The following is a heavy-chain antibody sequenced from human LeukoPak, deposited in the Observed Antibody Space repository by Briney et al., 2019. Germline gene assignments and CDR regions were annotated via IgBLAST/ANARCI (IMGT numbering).Heavy chain of an antibody. V-gene: IGHV3-23*01. CDR1: GFPFSSYA. J-gene: IGHJ4*02. CDR3: AKTMVRGVIIPFDS. Sequence: GGSLRLSCAASGFPFSSYAMSWVRQSPGKGLEWVSAISGGNGNTYYAYYADSVRGRFTISRDSSKNTLYLQMNSLRAEDTAVYYCAKTMVRGVIIPFDSWGQGTLVTVSS. CDR2: ISGGNGNTYYA. D-gene: IGHD3-10*01.